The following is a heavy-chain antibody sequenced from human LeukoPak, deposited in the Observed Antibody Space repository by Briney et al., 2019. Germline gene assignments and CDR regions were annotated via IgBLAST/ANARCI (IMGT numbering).Heavy chain of an antibody. CDR3: ARSIRGGSYYGDPYYFDY. J-gene: IGHJ4*02. CDR1: GYTFTSYG. D-gene: IGHD1-26*01. Sequence: GASVKVSCKASGYTFTSYGISWVRQAPGQGLEWMGWISAYNGNTNYAQKLQGRVTMTTDTSTSTAYMELGSLRSDDTAVYYCARSIRGGSYYGDPYYFDYWGQGTLVTVSS. V-gene: IGHV1-18*01. CDR2: ISAYNGNT.